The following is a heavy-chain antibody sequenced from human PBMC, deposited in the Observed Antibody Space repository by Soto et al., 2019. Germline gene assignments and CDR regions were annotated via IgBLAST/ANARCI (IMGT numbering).Heavy chain of an antibody. D-gene: IGHD3-22*01. CDR2: IKSKTDGGTT. J-gene: IGHJ4*01. CDR1: GFTFSNAW. Sequence: GSLRLSCAASGFTFSNAWINWVRQAPGKGLEWVGRIKSKTDGGTTDYAEPVKGRFAISRDDSNNMVYLQMNSLKIEDTAVYYCTTDSYSTIIIVRFDYWGHGTLVTVSS. CDR3: TTDSYSTIIIVRFDY. V-gene: IGHV3-15*07.